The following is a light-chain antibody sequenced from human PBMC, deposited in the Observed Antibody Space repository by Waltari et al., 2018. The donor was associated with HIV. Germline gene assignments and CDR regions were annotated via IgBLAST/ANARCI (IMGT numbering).Light chain of an antibody. CDR2: RNN. J-gene: IGLJ1*01. V-gene: IGLV1-47*01. CDR3: AAWGDSLSSYV. CDR1: SSNIGSNY. Sequence: QSVLTQPPSASGTPGPRVTISCSGSSSNIGSNYVYWYQQLPGPAPKLLIYRNNQRPSGVPDRFSGSKSGTSASLAISGLRSEDEADYYCAAWGDSLSSYVFGTGTEVTVL.